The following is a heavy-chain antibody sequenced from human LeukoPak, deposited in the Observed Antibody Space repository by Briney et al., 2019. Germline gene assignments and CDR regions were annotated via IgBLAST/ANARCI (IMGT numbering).Heavy chain of an antibody. V-gene: IGHV3-30*02. CDR1: GFTFSSYG. D-gene: IGHD3-10*01. CDR2: IRYDGSNK. J-gene: IGHJ5*02. Sequence: GSLRLSCAASGFTFSSYGMHWVRQAPGKGLEWVAFIRYDGSNKYYADSVKGRFTISRDNSKNTLYLQMNSLRAEDTAVYYCAKDRYDGYYGSGSYTPANWFDPWGQGTLVTVSS. CDR3: AKDRYDGYYGSGSYTPANWFDP.